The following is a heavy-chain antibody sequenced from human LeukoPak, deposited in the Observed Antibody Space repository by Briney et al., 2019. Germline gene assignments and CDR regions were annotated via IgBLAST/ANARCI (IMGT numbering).Heavy chain of an antibody. CDR1: GGSFSGYY. Sequence: SETLSLTCAVYGGSFSGYYWSWIRQPPGKGLEWIGEINHSGSTNYNPSLKSRFTISVDTSKNQFSLELSSVTAADTAVYYCARRSSGYPYYYYYYMDVWGKGTTVTVSS. CDR2: INHSGST. J-gene: IGHJ6*03. CDR3: ARRSSGYPYYYYYYMDV. V-gene: IGHV4-34*01. D-gene: IGHD3-22*01.